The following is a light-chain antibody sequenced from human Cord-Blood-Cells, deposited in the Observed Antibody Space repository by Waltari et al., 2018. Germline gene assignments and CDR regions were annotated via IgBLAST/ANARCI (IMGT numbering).Light chain of an antibody. J-gene: IGKJ2*01. CDR1: QSVSSN. Sequence: EIVMTQSPATLSVSPGERATLSCRASQSVSSNLAWYQQKPGQAPRLLIYGASTRATGSPARFSGSVSGTEFTLTISSLQSEDFAVYYCQQYNNWPYTFGQGTKLEIK. V-gene: IGKV3-15*01. CDR3: QQYNNWPYT. CDR2: GAS.